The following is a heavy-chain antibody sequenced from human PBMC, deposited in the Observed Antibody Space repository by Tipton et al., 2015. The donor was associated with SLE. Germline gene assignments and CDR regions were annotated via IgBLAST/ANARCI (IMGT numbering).Heavy chain of an antibody. CDR3: ATGDLTEYFQH. Sequence: TLSLTCTVSGGSISSHYWSWIRQPPGRGLEWIGYISYSGSTNYNPSLKSRVTISVDTSKNQFSLKLSSVTAADTAVYYCATGDLTEYFQHWGQGTPVTVSS. D-gene: IGHD1-14*01. CDR2: ISYSGST. CDR1: GGSISSHY. J-gene: IGHJ1*01. V-gene: IGHV4-59*11.